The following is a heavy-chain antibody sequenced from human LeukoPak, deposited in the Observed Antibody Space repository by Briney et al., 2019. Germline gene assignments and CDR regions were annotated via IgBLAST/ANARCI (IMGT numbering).Heavy chain of an antibody. V-gene: IGHV1-46*01. CDR1: GYTLTSYY. Sequence: ASVTVSCKASGYTLTSYYMHWVRQAPGQGLERMRIINLSGGSTSYAQKFQGRVTITRNTSISTAYMELSSLRSEDTAVYYCARSLSCSSTSCYRGPVDYWGQGTLVTVSS. CDR2: INLSGGST. D-gene: IGHD2-2*01. CDR3: ARSLSCSSTSCYRGPVDY. J-gene: IGHJ4*02.